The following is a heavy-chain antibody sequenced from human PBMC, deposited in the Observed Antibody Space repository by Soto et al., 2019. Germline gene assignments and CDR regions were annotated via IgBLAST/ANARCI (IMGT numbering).Heavy chain of an antibody. CDR1: GFTFSDHY. J-gene: IGHJ5*02. CDR2: IRNRANSYTT. Sequence: EVQLVESGGDLVQPGGSLRLSCAVSGFTFSDHYMDWVRQAPGKGLEWVGRIRNRANSYTTDYAASVKGRFTISRDDSKTSLYLQMNSLKTEDTAMYYCARRITGTHPADGGSWGQGTLVTVSS. D-gene: IGHD1-7*01. V-gene: IGHV3-72*01. CDR3: ARRITGTHPADGGS.